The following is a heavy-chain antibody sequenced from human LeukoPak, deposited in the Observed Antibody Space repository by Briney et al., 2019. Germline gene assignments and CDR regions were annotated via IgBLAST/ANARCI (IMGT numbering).Heavy chain of an antibody. V-gene: IGHV3-64*01. CDR2: ISSNGGST. J-gene: IGHJ5*02. Sequence: PGGSLRLSCAASGFTFSSYAMHWVRQAPGKGLEYVSAISSNGGSTYYANSVKGRFTISRDNSKNTLYLQMSSLRAEDMAVYYCASGRSGFLEGNWFDPWGQGTLVTVSS. CDR3: ASGRSGFLEGNWFDP. CDR1: GFTFSSYA. D-gene: IGHD3-3*01.